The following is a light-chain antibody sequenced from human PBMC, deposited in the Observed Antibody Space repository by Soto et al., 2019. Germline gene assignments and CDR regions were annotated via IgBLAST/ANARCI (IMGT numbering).Light chain of an antibody. CDR1: QSFSGNY. V-gene: IGKV3-20*01. CDR2: AAS. Sequence: EIVLTQSPGTLSLSPGERVTLSCRASQSFSGNYLTWYQHKPGQAPRLLIYAASSRATGSPDRFSGGGSGTDFTLTISRLEPEDFALYYCQRYDDWPLTFGGGTKVDIK. J-gene: IGKJ4*01. CDR3: QRYDDWPLT.